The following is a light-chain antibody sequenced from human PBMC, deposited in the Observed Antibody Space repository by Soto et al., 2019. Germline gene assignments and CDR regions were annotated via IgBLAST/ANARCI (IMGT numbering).Light chain of an antibody. Sequence: ELVLTQSPGTLSLSPGERATLSCRASQSVSSSYLAWYQQKPGQAPRLLMSDASTRATGIPDRFSGSGSGTDFTLTINRLEPEDFAVYYCQQYGRSPRTFGQGTKLEIK. V-gene: IGKV3-20*01. CDR2: DAS. J-gene: IGKJ2*02. CDR1: QSVSSSY. CDR3: QQYGRSPRT.